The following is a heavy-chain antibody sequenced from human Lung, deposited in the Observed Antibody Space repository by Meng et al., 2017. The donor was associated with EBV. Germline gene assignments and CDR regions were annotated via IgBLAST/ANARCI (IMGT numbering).Heavy chain of an antibody. V-gene: IGHV3-74*01. CDR3: SRDLVGSDDS. Sequence: VQLVGSGGALVQPGGSLRLSCATSGFSFSNYWMHWVRQAPGKGLVWVSRINEHGTITTYADSVEGRFTISRDNAKNTMYLQMNSLRDEDTAVYYCSRDLVGSDDSWGQGTLVTVSS. CDR1: GFSFSNYW. J-gene: IGHJ4*02. CDR2: INEHGTIT.